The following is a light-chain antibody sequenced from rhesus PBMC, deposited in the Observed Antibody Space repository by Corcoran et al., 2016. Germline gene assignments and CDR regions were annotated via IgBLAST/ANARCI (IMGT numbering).Light chain of an antibody. Sequence: DIVMTQTPLSLSVTPGAPASISCRSSQSLLHSNGYTYLHWYLQQPGQSPQLLVYLVSNRASGVPDRFSESGSGTDFTLKISRVEAGDVGCYYCEQTLQTPRTFGQGTKVEIK. V-gene: IGKV2-78*01. J-gene: IGKJ1*01. CDR2: LVS. CDR3: EQTLQTPRT. CDR1: QSLLHSNGYTY.